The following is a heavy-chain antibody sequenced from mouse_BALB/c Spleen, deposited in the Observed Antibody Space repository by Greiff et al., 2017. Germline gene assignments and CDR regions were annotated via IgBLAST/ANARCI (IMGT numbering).Heavy chain of an antibody. CDR2: ISYSGST. V-gene: IGHV3-8*02. CDR3: ARYYYGNYLFDY. D-gene: IGHD2-1*01. Sequence: VQLKESGPSLVKPSQTLSLTCSVTGDSITSGYWNWIRKFPGNKLEYMGYISYSGSTYYNPSLKSRISITRDTSKNQYYLQLNSVTTEDTATYYCARYYYGNYLFDYWGQGTTLTVSS. CDR1: GDSITSGY. J-gene: IGHJ2*01.